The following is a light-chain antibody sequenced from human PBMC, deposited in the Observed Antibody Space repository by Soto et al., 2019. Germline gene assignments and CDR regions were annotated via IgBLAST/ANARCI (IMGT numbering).Light chain of an antibody. Sequence: DIQMTQSPSTLSASVGDRVTITCRGSQSISSWLAWYQQKPGKAPKLLIYDASSLESGVPSRFSGSGPGTEFTLTISGLLPEDFAAYHCQQLYTLPFTFGQGTRLEI. CDR2: DAS. V-gene: IGKV1-5*01. J-gene: IGKJ5*01. CDR1: QSISSW. CDR3: QQLYTLPFT.